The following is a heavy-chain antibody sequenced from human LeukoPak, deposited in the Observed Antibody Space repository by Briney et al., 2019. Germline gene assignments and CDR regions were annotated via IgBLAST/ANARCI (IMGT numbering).Heavy chain of an antibody. CDR1: GYTFTSYY. CDR2: INPSGGST. J-gene: IGHJ5*02. Sequence: VASVKVSCKASGYTFTSYYMHWVRQAPGQGLEWMGIINPSGGSTSYAQKFQGRVTMTRDTSTSTVYMELSSLRSEDTAVYYCAREVGDSSSSGGNWFDPWGQGTLVTVSS. CDR3: AREVGDSSSSGGNWFDP. D-gene: IGHD6-6*01. V-gene: IGHV1-46*01.